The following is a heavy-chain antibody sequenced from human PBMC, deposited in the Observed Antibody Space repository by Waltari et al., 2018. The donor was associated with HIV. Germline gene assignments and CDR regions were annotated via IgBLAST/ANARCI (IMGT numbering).Heavy chain of an antibody. J-gene: IGHJ4*02. D-gene: IGHD3-3*01. CDR1: GGSFSGYY. Sequence: QVQLQQWGAGLLKPSETLSLTCAVYGGSFSGYYWSWIRQPPGKGLEWIGEINHSGSTNYNPSLKSRVTISVDTSKNQFSLKLSSVTAADTAVYYCARGHSYYDFWSGYYTLYYFDYWGQGTLVTVSS. CDR2: INHSGST. V-gene: IGHV4-34*01. CDR3: ARGHSYYDFWSGYYTLYYFDY.